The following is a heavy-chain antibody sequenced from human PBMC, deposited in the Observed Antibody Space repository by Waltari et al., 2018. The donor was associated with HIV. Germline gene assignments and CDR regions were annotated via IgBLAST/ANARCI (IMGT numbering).Heavy chain of an antibody. Sequence: DSVKGRFTISRDNSKNTLYLQMNSLRAEDTAMYYCAKAKGYGSGSFSEYYFDFWGQGTLVTVSS. V-gene: IGHV3-30*02. D-gene: IGHD3-10*01. CDR3: AKAKGYGSGSFSEYYFDF. J-gene: IGHJ4*02.